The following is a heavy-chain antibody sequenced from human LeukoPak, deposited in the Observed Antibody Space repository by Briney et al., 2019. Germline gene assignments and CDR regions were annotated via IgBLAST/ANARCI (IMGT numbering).Heavy chain of an antibody. D-gene: IGHD1-1*01. J-gene: IGHJ4*02. CDR1: GFTVSSNN. V-gene: IGHV3-66*01. CDR2: IYSGGST. Sequence: GGSLRLSCAASGFTVSSNNMNWVRQAPGKGLEWVSVIYSGGSTYYADSVKDRLTISRDNSKNTLYLQINSLRAEDTAMYYCARGSGYPFYFFDYWGQGTLVTVSS. CDR3: ARGSGYPFYFFDY.